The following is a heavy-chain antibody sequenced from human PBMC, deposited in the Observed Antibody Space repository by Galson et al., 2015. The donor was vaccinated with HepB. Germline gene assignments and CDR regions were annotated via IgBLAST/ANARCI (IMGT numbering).Heavy chain of an antibody. V-gene: IGHV1-69*13. CDR1: GGTFSSYA. D-gene: IGHD3-10*01. J-gene: IGHJ4*02. CDR2: IIPIFGTA. Sequence: SVKVSCKASGGTFSSYAISWVRQAPGQGLEWMGGIIPIFGTANYAQKFQGRVTITADESTSTAYMELSSLRSEDTAVYYCAKHRGLRSGIDYWGQGTLVTVSS. CDR3: AKHRGLRSGIDY.